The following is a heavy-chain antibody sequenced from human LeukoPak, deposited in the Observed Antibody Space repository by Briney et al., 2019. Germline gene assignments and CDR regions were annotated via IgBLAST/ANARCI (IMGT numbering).Heavy chain of an antibody. J-gene: IGHJ4*02. D-gene: IGHD3-9*01. CDR3: ASDDILTGFDY. V-gene: IGHV4-38-2*02. CDR2: IYHSGST. CDR1: GYSISSGYY. Sequence: SETLSLTCTVSGYSISSGYYWVWIRQPPGKGLEWIGSIYHSGSTYYNPSLKSRVTTSVDTSKNQFSLKLSSVTAADTAVYYCASDDILTGFDYWDQGTLVTVSS.